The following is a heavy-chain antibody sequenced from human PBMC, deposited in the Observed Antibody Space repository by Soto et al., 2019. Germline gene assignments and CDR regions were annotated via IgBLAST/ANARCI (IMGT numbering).Heavy chain of an antibody. CDR1: GFTFSSYG. CDR3: AKEGDGYKYGMDV. CDR2: ISYDGSNK. Sequence: QVQLVESGGGVVQPGRSLRLSCAASGFTFSSYGMHWVRQAPGKGLEWVAVISYDGSNKYYADSVKGRFTISRDNSKNTLYLQMNSLRAEDTAVYYCAKEGDGYKYGMDVWGQGTTVTVSS. V-gene: IGHV3-30*18. J-gene: IGHJ6*02.